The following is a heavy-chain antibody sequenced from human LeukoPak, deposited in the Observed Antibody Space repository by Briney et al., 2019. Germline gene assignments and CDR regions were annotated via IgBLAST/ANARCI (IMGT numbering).Heavy chain of an antibody. Sequence: SETLSLTCAVYGGSFSGYYWSWIRQTPGKGLEWIGEINHSGSTNYNPSLKSRVTISVDTSKNQFSLKLSSVTAADTAVYYCARREPPIDYWGQGTLVTVSS. CDR1: GGSFSGYY. CDR2: INHSGST. V-gene: IGHV4-34*01. J-gene: IGHJ4*02. CDR3: ARREPPIDY.